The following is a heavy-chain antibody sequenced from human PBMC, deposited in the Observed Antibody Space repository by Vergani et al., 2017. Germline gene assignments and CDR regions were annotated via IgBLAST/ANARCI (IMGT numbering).Heavy chain of an antibody. V-gene: IGHV1-69*01. Sequence: QVQLVQSGAEVKKPGAEGKGRGKGGGGSGRREGRRGGRKGKGAGIEWMGGRRRIFGTANSAQKVQGRVTITADESTSTAYMELSSLRSEDTAVYYCAREPPLGQIRPIGGYYYMDVWGKGTTVTVSS. CDR1: GGSGRREG. CDR3: AREPPLGQIRPIGGYYYMDV. D-gene: IGHD2-15*01. J-gene: IGHJ6*03. CDR2: RRRIFGTA.